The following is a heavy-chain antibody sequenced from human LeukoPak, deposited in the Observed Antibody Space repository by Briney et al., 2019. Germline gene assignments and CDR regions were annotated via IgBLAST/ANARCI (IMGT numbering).Heavy chain of an antibody. Sequence: GASVKVSCKASGGTFSSYAISWVRQAPGQGLEWMGGIIPIFGTANYAQKFQGRVTITADESTSTAYMELSSLRSEDTAVYYCAGPLNPGYGSGSYYNFVLVYWGQGTLVTVSS. CDR1: GGTFSSYA. J-gene: IGHJ4*02. CDR3: AGPLNPGYGSGSYYNFVLVY. CDR2: IIPIFGTA. V-gene: IGHV1-69*13. D-gene: IGHD3-10*01.